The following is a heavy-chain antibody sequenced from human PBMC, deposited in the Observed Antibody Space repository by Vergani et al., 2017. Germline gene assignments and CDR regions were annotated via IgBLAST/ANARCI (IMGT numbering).Heavy chain of an antibody. J-gene: IGHJ4*02. CDR3: ARDQDYGDYGGGDY. D-gene: IGHD4-17*01. CDR2: ISYDGSNK. Sequence: QVQLVESGGGVVQPGRSLRLSCAASGFTFRSYAMHWVRQAPGKGLEWVAVISYDGSNKYYADSVKGRFTISRDNSKNTLYLQMNSLRAEDTAVYYCARDQDYGDYGGGDYWGQGTLVTVSS. V-gene: IGHV3-30*01. CDR1: GFTFRSYA.